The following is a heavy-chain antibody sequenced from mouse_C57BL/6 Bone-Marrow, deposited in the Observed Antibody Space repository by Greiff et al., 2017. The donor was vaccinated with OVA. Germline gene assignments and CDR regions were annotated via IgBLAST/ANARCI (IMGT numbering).Heavy chain of an antibody. CDR1: GYTFTNYW. Sequence: QVQLQQSGAELVRPGTSVKMSCKASGYTFTNYWIGWAKQRPGHGLEWIGGIYPGGGYTNYNEKFKGKATLTADKSSSTAYLQFSSLTSEDSAIYYCARSGDYGWFAYWGQGTLVTVSA. V-gene: IGHV1-63*01. CDR2: IYPGGGYT. D-gene: IGHD2-4*01. CDR3: ARSGDYGWFAY. J-gene: IGHJ3*01.